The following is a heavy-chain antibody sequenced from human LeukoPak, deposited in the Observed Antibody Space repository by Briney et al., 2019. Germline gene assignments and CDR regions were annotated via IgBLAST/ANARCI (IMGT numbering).Heavy chain of an antibody. CDR3: ARDLGDWFDP. V-gene: IGHV4-31*03. D-gene: IGHD3-16*01. Sequence: PSETLSLTCTVSGGSISSGGYYWSWIRQHPGKGLEWIGYIYYSGSTYYNPSLKSRVTISGDMSKNQFSLKLSSVTAADTAVYYCARDLGDWFDPWGQGTLVTVSS. J-gene: IGHJ5*02. CDR1: GGSISSGGYY. CDR2: IYYSGST.